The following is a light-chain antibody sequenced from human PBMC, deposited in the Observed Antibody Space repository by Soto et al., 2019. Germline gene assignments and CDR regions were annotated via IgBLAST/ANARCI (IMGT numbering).Light chain of an antibody. Sequence: EIVMTQAPATLSVSPGERATLSCRASQSVSNNLAWYQQKPCQAPRLLIYGASTRATGIPARFSGSGSGTDFTLTISSLQSEDFAVYYCQQYNNLPRTFGHGTKVEIK. CDR1: QSVSNN. CDR3: QQYNNLPRT. V-gene: IGKV3-15*01. J-gene: IGKJ1*01. CDR2: GAS.